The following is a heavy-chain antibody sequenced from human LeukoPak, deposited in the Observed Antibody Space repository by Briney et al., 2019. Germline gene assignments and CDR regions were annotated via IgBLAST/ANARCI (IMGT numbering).Heavy chain of an antibody. D-gene: IGHD3-10*01. CDR2: ISYDGSNK. Sequence: GGSLRLSCVASGFTFSSYAMHWVRQAPGKGLEWVAVISYDGSNKHYADSVKGRFTISRDNSKNTLYLQMNSLRAEDTAVYYCARAKGWLFPFDYWGQGTLVTVSS. V-gene: IGHV3-30-3*01. J-gene: IGHJ4*02. CDR1: GFTFSSYA. CDR3: ARAKGWLFPFDY.